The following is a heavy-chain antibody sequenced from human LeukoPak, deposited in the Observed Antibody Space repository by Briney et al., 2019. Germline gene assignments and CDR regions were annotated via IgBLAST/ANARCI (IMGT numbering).Heavy chain of an antibody. J-gene: IGHJ4*02. V-gene: IGHV3-7*01. CDR3: ARERRDSGYDW. Sequence: GGSLRLSCAASGFTFSSYWMSWVRQAPGKGLEWVASTHQYGGENHYADSVKGRFTISRDNAKNSVYLQMNSLRVEDAAVYYCARERRDSGYDWWGQGTLVTVSS. CDR1: GFTFSSYW. D-gene: IGHD5-12*01. CDR2: THQYGGEN.